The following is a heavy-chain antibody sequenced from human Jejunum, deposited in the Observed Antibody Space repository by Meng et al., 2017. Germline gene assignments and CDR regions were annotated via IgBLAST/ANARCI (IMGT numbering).Heavy chain of an antibody. CDR3: AKDRSGSGCCKGFGSVPDD. J-gene: IGHJ4*02. CDR2: ISLNSGSI. Sequence: GGSLRLSCAASGFNFDYYAMHWVRQVPGKGLEWVAGISLNSGSIRYADSVKGRFTISRDNAKNSTSLEMNSLKAEETAFYYCAKDRSGSGCCKGFGSVPDDWGQGALVTVSS. D-gene: IGHD3-10*01. CDR1: GFNFDYYA. V-gene: IGHV3-9*01.